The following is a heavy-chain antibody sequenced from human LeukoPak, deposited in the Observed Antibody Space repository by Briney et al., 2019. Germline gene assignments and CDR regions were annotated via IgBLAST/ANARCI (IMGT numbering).Heavy chain of an antibody. CDR3: VKDTRGGYFDSSGYADC. J-gene: IGHJ4*02. D-gene: IGHD3-22*01. Sequence: PGGSLRLSCAASGFTFDDYAMHWVRQAPGKGLEWVSGISWNSGSIGYADSVKGRFTISRDNAKNSLYLQMNSLRAEDTAVYYCVKDTRGGYFDSSGYADCWGQGTLVTVSS. V-gene: IGHV3-9*01. CDR1: GFTFDDYA. CDR2: ISWNSGSI.